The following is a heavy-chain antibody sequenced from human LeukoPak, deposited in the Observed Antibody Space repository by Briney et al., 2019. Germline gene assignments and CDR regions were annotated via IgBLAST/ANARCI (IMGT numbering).Heavy chain of an antibody. CDR3: ARDRGHYGDYLVWFDP. D-gene: IGHD4-17*01. J-gene: IGHJ5*02. CDR1: GFTFSSYA. V-gene: IGHV3-30*04. CDR2: ISYDGSNK. Sequence: SGGSLRLSCAASGFTFSSYAMHWVRQAPGKGLEWVAVISYDGSNKYYADSVKGRFIISRDNSKNTLYLQMNSLRAEDTAVYYCARDRGHYGDYLVWFDPWGQGTLVTVSS.